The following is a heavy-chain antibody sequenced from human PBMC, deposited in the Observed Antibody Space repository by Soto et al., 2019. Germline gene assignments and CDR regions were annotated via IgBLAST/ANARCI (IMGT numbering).Heavy chain of an antibody. CDR3: ARLRCSSRWYCNYMDV. V-gene: IGHV4-39*07. Sequence: SETLSLTCTVSGGSINNSSYYWGWIRQPPGKGLEWVGSMYYSGSTTYYNPSLKRRLTISVDTSQNQFSLKLKSVTAADTAVYYCARLRCSSRWYCNYMDVWGKGTTVTVSS. CDR2: MYYSGSTT. CDR1: GGSINNSSYY. D-gene: IGHD6-13*01. J-gene: IGHJ6*03.